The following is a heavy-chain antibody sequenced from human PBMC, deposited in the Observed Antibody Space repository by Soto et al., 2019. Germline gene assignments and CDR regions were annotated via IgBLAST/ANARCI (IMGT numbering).Heavy chain of an antibody. Sequence: SETLSLTXTVSGGSISSGGYYWSWIRQHPGKGLEWIGYIYYSGSTYYNPSLKSRVTISVDTSKNQFSLKLSSVTAADTAVYYCARGRNVLRFLEWSNWFDPWGQGTLVTVSS. CDR1: GGSISSGGYY. D-gene: IGHD3-3*01. J-gene: IGHJ5*02. V-gene: IGHV4-31*02. CDR2: IYYSGST. CDR3: ARGRNVLRFLEWSNWFDP.